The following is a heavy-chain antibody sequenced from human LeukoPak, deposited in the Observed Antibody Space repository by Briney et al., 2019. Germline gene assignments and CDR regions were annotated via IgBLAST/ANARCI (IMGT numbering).Heavy chain of an antibody. CDR2: IYYSGST. V-gene: IGHV4-31*03. CDR3: ARGGGGFTLFDY. CDR1: GGSISSGGYF. D-gene: IGHD3-10*01. Sequence: TSETLSLTCTVSGGSISSGGYFWSWIRQHPGKGLEWIGYIYYSGSTYYNPSLKSRVTISVDTSKNQFSLKLSSVTAADTAVYYCARGGGGFTLFDYWGQGTLATVSS. J-gene: IGHJ4*02.